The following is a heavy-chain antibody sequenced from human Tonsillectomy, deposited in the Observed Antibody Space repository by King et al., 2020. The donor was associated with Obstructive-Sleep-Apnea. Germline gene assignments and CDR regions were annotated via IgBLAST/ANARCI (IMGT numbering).Heavy chain of an antibody. CDR2: XWHDGSEK. D-gene: IGHD1-20*01. Sequence: VQXVESGGXVVQPGRSLRLSCAASGLTFNTYGMHWVRQAPGKGLEWVAVXWHDGSEKYYADPVKGRFTISRDNSKKTLYLQMNRLRAEDTAVYYCASQKYSTNWYAVDYWGQGTLVTVSS. CDR3: ASQKYSTNWYAVDY. J-gene: IGHJ4*02. V-gene: IGHV3-33*01. CDR1: GLTFNTYG.